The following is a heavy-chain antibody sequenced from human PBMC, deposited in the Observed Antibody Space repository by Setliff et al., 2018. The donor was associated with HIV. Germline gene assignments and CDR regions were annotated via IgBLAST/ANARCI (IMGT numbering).Heavy chain of an antibody. CDR1: KLTFHGYA. J-gene: IGHJ3*02. V-gene: IGHV3-7*03. D-gene: IGHD1-26*01. CDR3: ARNTDVDSVYRPFHI. CDR2: IKQDESEM. Sequence: PGGSLRLSCADPKLTFHGYAVSWVRQVPGKGLEWVATIKQDESEMQYVDSVKGRFTISRDNAKNSLYLQMNSLRAGDTAVYYCARNTDVDSVYRPFHIWGQGTMVTVSS.